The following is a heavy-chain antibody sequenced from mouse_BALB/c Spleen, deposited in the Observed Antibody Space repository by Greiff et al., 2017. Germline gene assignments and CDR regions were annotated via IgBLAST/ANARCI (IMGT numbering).Heavy chain of an antibody. Sequence: EVQLVESGGGLVQPGGSLKLSCAASGFTFSSYTMSWVRQTPEKRLEWVAYISNGGGSTYYPDTVKGRFTISRDNAKNTLYLQMSSLKSEDTAMYYCARRGYDYSYYAMDYWGQGTSVTVSS. D-gene: IGHD2-4*01. J-gene: IGHJ4*01. CDR2: ISNGGGST. CDR1: GFTFSSYT. V-gene: IGHV5-12-2*01. CDR3: ARRGYDYSYYAMDY.